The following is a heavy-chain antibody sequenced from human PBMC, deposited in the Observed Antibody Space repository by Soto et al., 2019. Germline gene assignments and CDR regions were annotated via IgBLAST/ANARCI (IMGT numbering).Heavy chain of an antibody. CDR2: IYYSGST. CDR3: ARQMSYCSGGSCYPTYYFDY. CDR1: GGSTSSYY. D-gene: IGHD2-15*01. V-gene: IGHV4-59*08. J-gene: IGHJ4*02. Sequence: ASETLSLTCTVSGGSTSSYYWSWIRQPPGKGLEWIGYIYYSGSTNYNPSLKSRVTISVDTSKNQFSLKLSSVTAADTAVYYCARQMSYCSGGSCYPTYYFDYWGQGTLVTVSS.